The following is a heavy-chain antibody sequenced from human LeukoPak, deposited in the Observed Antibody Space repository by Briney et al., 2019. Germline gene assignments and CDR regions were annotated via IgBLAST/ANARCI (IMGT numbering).Heavy chain of an antibody. J-gene: IGHJ3*02. CDR1: GFTFSNYA. Sequence: GGSLRLSCAASGFTFSNYAFDWVRQAPGKGLEWVAAISNDGITKYYADSVKGRFTISRDNSKNTLSLEMNTLTREDTAVYYCARADYCIGDCFHAAFDIWGQGTVVTVSS. CDR3: ARADYCIGDCFHAAFDI. D-gene: IGHD2-21*02. V-gene: IGHV3-30-3*01. CDR2: ISNDGITK.